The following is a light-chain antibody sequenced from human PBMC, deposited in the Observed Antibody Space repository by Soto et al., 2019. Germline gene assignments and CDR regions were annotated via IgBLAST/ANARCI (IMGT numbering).Light chain of an antibody. CDR3: QKFNTAPLT. J-gene: IGKJ5*01. CDR1: QDISIY. V-gene: IGKV1-27*01. Sequence: DIQMTQSPSSLSASVGDRATITCRASQDISIYLAWYQQKPGKVSKILIYSASTLQAGVPSRFSGSGSGTDFTLTISSLQPEDVASYFCQKFNTAPLTFGQGTRLEIK. CDR2: SAS.